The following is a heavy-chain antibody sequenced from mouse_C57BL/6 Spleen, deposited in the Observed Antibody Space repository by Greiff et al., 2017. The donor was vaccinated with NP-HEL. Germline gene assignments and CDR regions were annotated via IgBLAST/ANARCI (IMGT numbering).Heavy chain of an antibody. CDR3: TRDGTVPYFDV. Sequence: EVKVVESGEGLVKPGGSLKLSCAASGFTFSSYAMSWVRQTPEKRLEWVAYISSGGDYIYYADTVKGRLTISRDNARNTLYLQMSSLKSEDTAMYYCTRDGTVPYFDVWGTGTTVTVSS. D-gene: IGHD1-1*01. CDR1: GFTFSSYA. V-gene: IGHV5-9-1*02. CDR2: ISSGGDYI. J-gene: IGHJ1*03.